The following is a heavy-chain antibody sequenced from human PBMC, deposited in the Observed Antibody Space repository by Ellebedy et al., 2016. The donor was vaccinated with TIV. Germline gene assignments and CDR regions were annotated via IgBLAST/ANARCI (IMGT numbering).Heavy chain of an antibody. CDR2: ISGFEQTT. D-gene: IGHD5-12*01. CDR1: GFTFSSYA. CDR3: ARDPTTYLRYGNFDC. V-gene: IGHV3-23*01. J-gene: IGHJ4*02. Sequence: PGGSLRLSCAASGFTFSSYAMSWVRQAPGKGLEWVSGISGFEQTTHYADSVGGRFAISRDNAKNSVFLQMNSLRADDTAVYYCARDPTTYLRYGNFDCWGQGTLVTVSS.